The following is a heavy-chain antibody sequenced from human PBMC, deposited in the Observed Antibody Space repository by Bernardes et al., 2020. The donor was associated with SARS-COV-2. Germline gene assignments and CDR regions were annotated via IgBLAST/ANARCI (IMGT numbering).Heavy chain of an antibody. Sequence: SETLSLTRTVSGGSISSSSYYWGWIRQPPGKGLEWIGSIYYSGSTYYNPSLKSRVTISVDTSKNQFSLKLSSVTAADTAVYYCAREVEGLWFGEFTCCDIWGQGTMVTVSS. CDR3: AREVEGLWFGEFTCCDI. V-gene: IGHV4-39*02. CDR1: GGSISSSSYY. CDR2: IYYSGST. J-gene: IGHJ3*02. D-gene: IGHD3-10*01.